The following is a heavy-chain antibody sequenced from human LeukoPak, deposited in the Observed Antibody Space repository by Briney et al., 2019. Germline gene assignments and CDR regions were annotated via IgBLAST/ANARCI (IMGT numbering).Heavy chain of an antibody. CDR2: IYYSGST. Sequence: SETLSLTCTVSGFSISSSSYYWGWLRQPPGKGLEWIGSIYYSGSTYYNPSLKSRVTISVDTSKNQFSRKLSSVTAADTAVYYCARSSGNYPESDWFDPWGQGTLVTVSS. CDR3: ARSSGNYPESDWFDP. V-gene: IGHV4-39*01. CDR1: GFSISSSSYY. J-gene: IGHJ5*02. D-gene: IGHD1-26*01.